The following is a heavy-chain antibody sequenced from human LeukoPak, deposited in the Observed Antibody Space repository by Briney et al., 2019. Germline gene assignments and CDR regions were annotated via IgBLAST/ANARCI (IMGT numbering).Heavy chain of an antibody. CDR1: GGSFSGYS. CDR2: INHSGST. D-gene: IGHD3-22*01. J-gene: IGHJ6*02. V-gene: IGHV4-34*01. CDR3: ARRSYYYDSSGYLYYYYGMDV. Sequence: PSEPLSLTCAVYGGSFSGYSWSWIRQPPGKGLEWIGEINHSGSTNYNPSLKSRVTISVDTSKNQFSLKLSPVTAADTAVYYCARRSYYYDSSGYLYYYYGMDVWGQGTTVTVSS.